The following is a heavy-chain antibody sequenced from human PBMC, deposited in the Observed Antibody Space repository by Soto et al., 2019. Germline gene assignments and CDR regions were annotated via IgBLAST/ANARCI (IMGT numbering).Heavy chain of an antibody. CDR1: GHTFTSYY. V-gene: IGHV1-46*01. CDR3: TSEDVATGLV. CDR2: INPSGGST. J-gene: IGHJ4*02. D-gene: IGHD5-12*01. Sequence: AASVKVSCKASGHTFTSYYMHWVRQAPGQGLEWIGIINPSGGSTSYAQKFQGRVTMTRDTSTSTVYMELSSLTFEDTAIYYCTSEDVATGLVWGPGSLVTVSS.